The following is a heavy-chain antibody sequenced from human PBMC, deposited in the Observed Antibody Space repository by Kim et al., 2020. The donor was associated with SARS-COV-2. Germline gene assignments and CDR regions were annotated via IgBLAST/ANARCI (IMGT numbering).Heavy chain of an antibody. J-gene: IGHJ3*02. CDR3: ARVGMETYYYDSSGYGDAFDI. D-gene: IGHD3-22*01. V-gene: IGHV3-48*03. CDR1: GFTFSSYE. Sequence: GGSLRLSCAASGFTFSSYEMNWVRQAPGKGLEWVSYISSSGSTIYYADSVKGRFTISRDNAKNSLYLQMNSLRAEDTAVYYCARVGMETYYYDSSGYGDAFDIWGQGRMVTVSS. CDR2: ISSSGSTI.